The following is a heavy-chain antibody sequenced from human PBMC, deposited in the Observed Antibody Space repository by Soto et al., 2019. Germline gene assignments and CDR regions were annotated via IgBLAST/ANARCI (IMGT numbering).Heavy chain of an antibody. CDR2: ISVSGANT. CDR3: ATYPDGAYVPPYDY. V-gene: IGHV3-23*01. D-gene: IGHD3-10*02. CDR1: GFTFSTYA. Sequence: EVQLLESGGGLVQPGGSLRLSCAASGFTFSTYAMSWVRQAPGEGLEWVSGISVSGANTYYADSVKGRFTISRDNSKNTMYLQMNSLRDDDMGIYYCATYPDGAYVPPYDYWGQGTLVTVSS. J-gene: IGHJ4*02.